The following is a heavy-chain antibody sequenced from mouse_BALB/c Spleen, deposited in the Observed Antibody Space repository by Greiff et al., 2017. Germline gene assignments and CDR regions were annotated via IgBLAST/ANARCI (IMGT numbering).Heavy chain of an antibody. J-gene: IGHJ1*01. Sequence: EVNLVESGGGLVQPGGSRKLSCAASGFTFSSFGMHWVRQAPEKGLEWVAYISSGSSTIYYADTVKGRFTISRDNPKNTLFLQMTSLRSEDTAMYYCATRGDWYFDVWGAGTTVTVSS. CDR1: GFTFSSFG. CDR2: ISSGSSTI. CDR3: ATRGDWYFDV. V-gene: IGHV5-17*02.